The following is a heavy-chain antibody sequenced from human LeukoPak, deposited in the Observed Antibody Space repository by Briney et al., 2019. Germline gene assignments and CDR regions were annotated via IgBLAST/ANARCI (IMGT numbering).Heavy chain of an antibody. CDR3: AGGVSY. Sequence: PGGSLRLSCTASGFSFSTFWMNWVRQAPGKGLEWVANIKHDGSVKYYVDSVKGRFTISRYNAMQSLYLKMNSLRAEDTAVYYCAGGVSYWGRGTLVTVSS. J-gene: IGHJ4*02. CDR1: GFSFSTFW. CDR2: IKHDGSVK. V-gene: IGHV3-7*04.